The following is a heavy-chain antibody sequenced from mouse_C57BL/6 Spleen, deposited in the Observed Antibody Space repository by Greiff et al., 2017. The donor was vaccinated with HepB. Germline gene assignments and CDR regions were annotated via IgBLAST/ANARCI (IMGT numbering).Heavy chain of an antibody. J-gene: IGHJ4*01. CDR3: TRSEIYYDY. CDR2: IDPETGGT. Sequence: QVHVKQSGAELVRPGASVTLSCKASGYTFTDYEMHWVKQTPVHGLEWIGAIDPETGGTAYNQKFKGKAILTADKSSSTAYMELRSLTSEDSAVYYCTRSEIYYDYWGQGTSVTVSS. D-gene: IGHD2-1*01. V-gene: IGHV1-15*01. CDR1: GYTFTDYE.